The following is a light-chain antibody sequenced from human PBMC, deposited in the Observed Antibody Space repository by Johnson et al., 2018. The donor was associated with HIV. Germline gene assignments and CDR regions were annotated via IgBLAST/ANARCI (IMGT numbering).Light chain of an antibody. J-gene: IGLJ1*01. CDR2: ENN. Sequence: SVLTQPPSVSAAPGQTVTISCSGSSSTIGNNYVSWYQQLPGTAPKLLIYENNKRPSGIPDRFSGSKSGTSATLGITGLQTGDEADYYCGTWDSSLSAGPLYVFGTGTKVTVL. CDR3: GTWDSSLSAGPLYV. CDR1: SSTIGNNY. V-gene: IGLV1-51*02.